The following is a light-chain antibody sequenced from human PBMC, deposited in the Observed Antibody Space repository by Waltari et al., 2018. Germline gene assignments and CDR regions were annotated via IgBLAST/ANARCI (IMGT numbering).Light chain of an antibody. V-gene: IGKV3-11*01. CDR1: HSVSTL. J-gene: IGKJ4*01. CDR3: QQRRTWPLT. Sequence: EVVLTQSPATLSFPPGERATLSCRASHSVSTLLAWSHQKPGQAPRLLIYDASNTAPGIPARFSGSGSGTDFTLTISSLEPEDFAVYYCQQRRTWPLTFGGGTTVEI. CDR2: DAS.